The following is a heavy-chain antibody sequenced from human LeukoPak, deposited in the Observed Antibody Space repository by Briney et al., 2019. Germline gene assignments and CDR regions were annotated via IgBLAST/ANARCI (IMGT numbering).Heavy chain of an antibody. CDR3: ARDRYCSSTSCYGFGP. Sequence: ASVKVSCKASGYTFTGYYMHWVRQAPGQGLEWMGWINPNSGGTNYAQKFQGRATMTRDTPISTAYMELSRLRSDDTAVYYCARDRYCSSTSCYGFGPWGQGTLVTVSS. CDR2: INPNSGGT. J-gene: IGHJ5*02. D-gene: IGHD2-2*01. V-gene: IGHV1-2*02. CDR1: GYTFTGYY.